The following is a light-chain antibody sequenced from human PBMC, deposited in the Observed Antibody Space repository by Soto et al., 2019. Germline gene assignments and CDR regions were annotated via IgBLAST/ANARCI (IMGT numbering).Light chain of an antibody. Sequence: DIQSTQSRSSGCSAVCDRVTITCRASQSISSWLAWYQQKPGKAPKLLIYDASSLENGVPSRFSGSGSGTEFTLTITGLQTDDFATYYCQQYNTYWTFGQGTKVDIK. V-gene: IGKV1-5*01. CDR1: QSISSW. CDR2: DAS. J-gene: IGKJ1*01. CDR3: QQYNTYWT.